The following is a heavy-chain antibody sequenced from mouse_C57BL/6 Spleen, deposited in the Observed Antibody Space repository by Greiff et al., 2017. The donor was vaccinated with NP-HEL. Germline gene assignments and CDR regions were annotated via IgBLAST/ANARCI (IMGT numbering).Heavy chain of an antibody. CDR3: ARRYGSRGGVYYAMDY. J-gene: IGHJ4*01. V-gene: IGHV5-9*01. D-gene: IGHD1-1*01. Sequence: DVKLVESGGGLVKPGGSLKLSCAASGFTFSSYTMSWVRQTPEKRLEWVATISGGGGNTYYPDSVKGRFTISRDNAKNTLYLQMSSLRSEDTALYYCARRYGSRGGVYYAMDYWGQGTSVTVSS. CDR2: ISGGGGNT. CDR1: GFTFSSYT.